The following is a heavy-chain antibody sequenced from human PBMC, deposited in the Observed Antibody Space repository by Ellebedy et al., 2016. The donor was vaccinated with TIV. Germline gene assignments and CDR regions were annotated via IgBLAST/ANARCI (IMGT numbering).Heavy chain of an antibody. CDR2: IKQDGSER. D-gene: IGHD5-18*01. CDR1: GFSFSNYW. J-gene: IGHJ4*02. Sequence: GGSLRLSXDASGFSFSNYWMSWVRQAPGKGLEWVANIKQDGSERHYVGSVKGRFTISRDNAKNSLSLQMNSLRAEDTAVYYCAREISGYSYFFDYWGRGTLVTVSS. V-gene: IGHV3-7*03. CDR3: AREISGYSYFFDY.